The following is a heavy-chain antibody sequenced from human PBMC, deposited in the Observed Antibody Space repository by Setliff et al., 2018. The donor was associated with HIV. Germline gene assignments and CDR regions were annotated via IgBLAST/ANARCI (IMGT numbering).Heavy chain of an antibody. CDR3: AGTRGSGRYNY. V-gene: IGHV3-33*03. CDR2: IWADEITK. J-gene: IGHJ4*02. Sequence: PGGSLRLSCATSGFTFSPYAIHWVRQAPGMGLEWVAMIWADEITKFYADSVKGRFTISRDNARNSLYLQMNSLRAEDTAMYYCAGTRGSGRYNYWGQGTLVTVSS. CDR1: GFTFSPYA. D-gene: IGHD1-26*01.